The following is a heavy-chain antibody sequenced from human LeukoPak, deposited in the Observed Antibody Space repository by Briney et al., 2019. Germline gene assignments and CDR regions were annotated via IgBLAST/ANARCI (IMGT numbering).Heavy chain of an antibody. D-gene: IGHD2-2*02. V-gene: IGHV1-46*01. CDR3: ARAVGIVVVPAAIPTGDYFDY. J-gene: IGHJ4*02. Sequence: ASVKVSCKASGYTFTSYYMRWVRQAPGQGLEWMGIINPSGGSTSYAQKFQGRVTMTRDMSTSTVYMELSSLRSEDTAVYYCARAVGIVVVPAAIPTGDYFDYWGQGTLVTVSS. CDR1: GYTFTSYY. CDR2: INPSGGST.